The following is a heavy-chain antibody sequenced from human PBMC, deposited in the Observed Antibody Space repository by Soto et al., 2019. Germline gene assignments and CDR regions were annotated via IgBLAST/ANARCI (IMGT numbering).Heavy chain of an antibody. Sequence: QVQLVQSGAEVKKPGSSVKVSCKASGGTFSSYTISWVRQAPGQGLEWMGRIIPILGIANYAQKFQGRVTITADKSTSTAYMELSSLRSEDTAVYYCARDPCGYDSGIDAFDIWGQGTMVTVSS. CDR1: GGTFSSYT. V-gene: IGHV1-69*08. J-gene: IGHJ3*02. D-gene: IGHD5-12*01. CDR2: IIPILGIA. CDR3: ARDPCGYDSGIDAFDI.